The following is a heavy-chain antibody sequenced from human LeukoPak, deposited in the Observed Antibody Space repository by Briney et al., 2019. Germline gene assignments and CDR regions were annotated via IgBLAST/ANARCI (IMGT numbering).Heavy chain of an antibody. CDR2: IYPSDSDT. Sequence: GESLKISCKGSGYSFNIYCIAWVRQMPGKGLEWMGIIYPSDSDTRYSPSFQGQVTISVDKSINTAYLQWSSLKASDTAMYYCARPGTSNGWYKDAFDIWGQGTMVTVSS. CDR1: GYSFNIYC. J-gene: IGHJ3*02. CDR3: ARPGTSNGWYKDAFDI. D-gene: IGHD6-19*01. V-gene: IGHV5-51*01.